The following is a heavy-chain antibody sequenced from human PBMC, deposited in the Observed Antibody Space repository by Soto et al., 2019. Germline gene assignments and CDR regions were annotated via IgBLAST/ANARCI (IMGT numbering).Heavy chain of an antibody. CDR3: ARDNHDYGDYGGGWFDP. CDR1: XGTFSSYA. J-gene: IGHJ5*02. CDR2: IIPIFGTA. V-gene: IGHV1-69*13. D-gene: IGHD4-17*01. Sequence: VKVSCKASXGTFSSYAXXXXXQAPGQGLEWMGGIIPIFGTANYAQKFQGRVTITADESTSTAYMELSSLRSEDTAVYYCARDNHDYGDYGGGWFDPWGQGTLVTVSS.